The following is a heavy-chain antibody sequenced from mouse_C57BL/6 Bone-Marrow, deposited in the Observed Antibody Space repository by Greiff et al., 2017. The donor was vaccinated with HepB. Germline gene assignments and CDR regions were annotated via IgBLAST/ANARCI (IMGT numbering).Heavy chain of an antibody. CDR3: DCYYYACSYDC. CDR2: IDPANGNT. CDR1: GFNIKNTY. D-gene: IGHD1-1*01. V-gene: IGHV14-3*01. J-gene: IGHJ2*01. Sequence: VQLQQSVAELVRPGASLKLSCTASGFNIKNTYMHWVKQRPDKGLEWIGRIDPANGNTKYAPKFQGKATITADTSSNTAYLQLSSLTSEDTAIYYCDCYYYACSYDCWGQGTTLTVSS.